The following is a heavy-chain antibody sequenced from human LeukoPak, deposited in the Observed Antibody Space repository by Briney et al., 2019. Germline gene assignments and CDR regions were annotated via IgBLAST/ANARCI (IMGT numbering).Heavy chain of an antibody. Sequence: GGSLRLSCAASGFTFTSYAMSWVRQAPGKGLEWVSTISGSGGSTYYADSVKGRFTISRDNSKNTLYLQMNSLRAEDTAVYYCARDRDGYNYFDYWGQGTLVTVSS. CDR1: GFTFTSYA. D-gene: IGHD5-24*01. J-gene: IGHJ4*02. V-gene: IGHV3-23*01. CDR2: ISGSGGST. CDR3: ARDRDGYNYFDY.